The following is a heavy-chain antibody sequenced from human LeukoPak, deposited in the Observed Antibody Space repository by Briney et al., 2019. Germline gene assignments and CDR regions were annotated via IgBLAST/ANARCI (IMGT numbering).Heavy chain of an antibody. CDR2: INPSGGST. CDR3: AREWSRDGCLTH. J-gene: IGHJ4*02. Sequence: ASVKVSCKASGYTFTSYYMHWVRQAPGQGLEWMGIINPSGGSTSYAQKFQGRVTMTRDTSTSTVYMELSSLGSEDTAVYYCAREWSRDGCLTHWGQGTLVTVAS. D-gene: IGHD5-24*01. V-gene: IGHV1-46*01. CDR1: GYTFTSYY.